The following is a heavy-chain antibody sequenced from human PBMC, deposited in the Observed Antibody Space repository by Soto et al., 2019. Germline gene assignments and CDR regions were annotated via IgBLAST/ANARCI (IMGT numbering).Heavy chain of an antibody. V-gene: IGHV1-3*01. J-gene: IGHJ4*02. Sequence: VASVKVSCKASGYTFTSYAMHWVRQAPGQRLEWMGWINAGNGNTKYSQKFQGRVTITRDTSASTAYMELSSLRSEDTAVYYCAGSHYDILTGYYNPFDYWGQGTLVTVSS. CDR2: INAGNGNT. CDR1: GYTFTSYA. D-gene: IGHD3-9*01. CDR3: AGSHYDILTGYYNPFDY.